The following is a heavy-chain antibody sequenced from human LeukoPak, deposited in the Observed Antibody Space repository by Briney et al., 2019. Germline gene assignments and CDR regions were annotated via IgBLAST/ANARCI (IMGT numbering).Heavy chain of an antibody. J-gene: IGHJ6*04. Sequence: GGSLRLSCAASGFTFDDYAMHWVRQAQEKGLEWVSGISWNSDNIGYADSVKGRFTISRDNAKNSLYLQMNSLRAEDTAVYYCAELGITMIGGVWGKGTTVTISS. CDR1: GFTFDDYA. D-gene: IGHD3-10*02. CDR3: AELGITMIGGV. V-gene: IGHV3-9*01. CDR2: ISWNSDNI.